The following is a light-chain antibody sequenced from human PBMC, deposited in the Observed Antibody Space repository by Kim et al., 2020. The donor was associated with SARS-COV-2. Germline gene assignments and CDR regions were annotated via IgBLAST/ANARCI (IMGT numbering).Light chain of an antibody. J-gene: IGKJ1*01. V-gene: IGKV1-5*03. CDR2: KAS. Sequence: DIQMTQSPSTLSASVGDRVTISCRASQSIGGWLSWFQHKPDKAPKLLIYKASRLESGVPSRFSGSGSGTEFTLTISGLQPDDFGTYYCQQYNDYPWTFGQGTKVEIK. CDR3: QQYNDYPWT. CDR1: QSIGGW.